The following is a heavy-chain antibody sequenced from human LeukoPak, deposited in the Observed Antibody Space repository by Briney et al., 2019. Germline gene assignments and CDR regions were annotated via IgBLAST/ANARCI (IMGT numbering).Heavy chain of an antibody. CDR1: GFTFSSYS. V-gene: IGHV3-21*01. J-gene: IGHJ4*02. Sequence: GGSLRLSCAASGFTFSSYSMNWVRQAPGKGLELVSSISSSSSYIYYADSVKGRFTISRDNAKNSLYLQMNSLRAEDTAVYYCAKVVSFGVASSGFDYWGQGTPVTVSS. CDR2: ISSSSSYI. D-gene: IGHD3-3*01. CDR3: AKVVSFGVASSGFDY.